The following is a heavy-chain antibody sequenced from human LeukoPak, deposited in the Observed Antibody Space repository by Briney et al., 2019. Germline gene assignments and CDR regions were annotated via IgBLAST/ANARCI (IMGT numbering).Heavy chain of an antibody. CDR3: ARDGFSSSWPYYFDF. J-gene: IGHJ4*02. D-gene: IGHD6-13*01. CDR2: ISSYNGNT. Sequence: ASVKVSCKASGYTFINYGITWVRRAPGQGLEWMGWISSYNGNTNYAQKFQGRVTMTTDTSTSTAYMELKSLRSDDTAVYHCARDGFSSSWPYYFDFWGQGSLVTVSS. CDR1: GYTFINYG. V-gene: IGHV1-18*01.